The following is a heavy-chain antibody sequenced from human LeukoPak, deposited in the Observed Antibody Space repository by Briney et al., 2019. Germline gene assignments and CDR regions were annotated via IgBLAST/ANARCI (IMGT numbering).Heavy chain of an antibody. Sequence: PGGSLGLSCAASGFTFSSYAMSWVRQAPGKGLEWVSAIIGSGSSTYYADSVKGRFTISRDNSKNTLYLQMNSLRAEDTAVYYCARYNRGAPAGTIEYYFDYWGQGTLVTVSS. CDR1: GFTFSSYA. V-gene: IGHV3-23*01. CDR2: IIGSGSST. J-gene: IGHJ4*02. CDR3: ARYNRGAPAGTIEYYFDY. D-gene: IGHD6-13*01.